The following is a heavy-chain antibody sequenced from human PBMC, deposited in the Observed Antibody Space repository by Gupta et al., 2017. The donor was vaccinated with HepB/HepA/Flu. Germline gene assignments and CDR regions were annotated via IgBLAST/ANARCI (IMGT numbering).Heavy chain of an antibody. CDR2: IIPIFGTA. V-gene: IGHV1-69*06. J-gene: IGHJ6*03. D-gene: IGHD3-10*01. Sequence: QVQLVQSGAEVKNPGSSVKVPCKASVCTFSSYAVSWVRQAPGQGLEWMGGIIPIFGTANYAQKFQGRVTITADKSTSTAYMELSSLRSEDTAVYYCARGPRGALYYMDVWGKGTTVTVSS. CDR1: VCTFSSYA. CDR3: ARGPRGALYYMDV.